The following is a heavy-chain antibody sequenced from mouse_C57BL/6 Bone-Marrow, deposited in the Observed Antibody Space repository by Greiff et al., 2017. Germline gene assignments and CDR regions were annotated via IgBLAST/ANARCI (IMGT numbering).Heavy chain of an antibody. Sequence: QVQLQQSGAELARPGASVKLSCKASGYTFTGYGICWVKQRTGQGLEWIGEIYPRSGNTYYNEKFKGKATLTAGKSSSTAYMELRILTSEDSAVYFCAAWDGFLAYWGQGTLVTVSA. CDR2: IYPRSGNT. CDR3: AAWDGFLAY. CDR1: GYTFTGYG. D-gene: IGHD2-3*01. V-gene: IGHV1-81*01. J-gene: IGHJ3*01.